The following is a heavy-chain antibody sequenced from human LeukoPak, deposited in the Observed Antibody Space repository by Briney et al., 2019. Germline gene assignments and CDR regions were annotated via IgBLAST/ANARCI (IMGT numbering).Heavy chain of an antibody. CDR1: GGSISNYY. Sequence: KYSETLSLTCTVSGGSISNYYWSWIRQPAGKGLEWIGRIYTGGSTNYNPSLKSRVTISLDTSKNQFSLKLSSVTAADTAIYYCARDLGYSRSCWGQGTVVTVSS. CDR2: IYTGGST. D-gene: IGHD6-13*01. CDR3: ARDLGYSRSC. V-gene: IGHV4-4*07. J-gene: IGHJ3*01.